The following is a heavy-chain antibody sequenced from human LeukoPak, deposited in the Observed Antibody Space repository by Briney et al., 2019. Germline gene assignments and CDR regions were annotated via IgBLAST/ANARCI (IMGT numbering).Heavy chain of an antibody. V-gene: IGHV5-51*01. Sequence: GESLKISCKGSGYSFSNSWIGWVRQMPGKGLEWMGIIYPGDSDTRYSPSFQGQVTISADKSISTAYLQWSSLKASDTAMYYCARRADYYDSSGYYASHYFDYWGQGTLVTVSS. CDR1: GYSFSNSW. D-gene: IGHD3-22*01. CDR2: IYPGDSDT. J-gene: IGHJ4*02. CDR3: ARRADYYDSSGYYASHYFDY.